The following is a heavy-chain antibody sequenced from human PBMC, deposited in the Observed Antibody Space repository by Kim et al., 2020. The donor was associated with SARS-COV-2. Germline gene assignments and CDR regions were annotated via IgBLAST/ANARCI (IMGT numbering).Heavy chain of an antibody. Sequence: SVKVSCKASGGTFSSYAISWVRQAPGQGLEWMGGIIPIFGTANYAQKFQGRVTITADESTSTAYMELSSLRSEDTAVYYCARAAEFSPNPNDAFISGAKGQWSPSLQ. CDR2: IIPIFGTA. CDR1: GGTFSSYA. V-gene: IGHV1-69*13. J-gene: IGHJ3*02. CDR3: ARAAEFSPNPNDAFIS. D-gene: IGHD3-10*01.